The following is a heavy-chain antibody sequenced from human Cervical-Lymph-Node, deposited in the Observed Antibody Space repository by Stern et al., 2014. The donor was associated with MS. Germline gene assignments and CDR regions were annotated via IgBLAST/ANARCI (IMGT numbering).Heavy chain of an antibody. Sequence: VQLVESGGGLVKPGGSLRLSCAASGFTFSDYYMSWIRLTPGKGLEWVSYITTISSYTNYADSVKGRFTISRDNAKNSLYLQRNSLRAEDAAVYYCARWSGYYTFFGYWGQGTLVTVSS. V-gene: IGHV3-11*06. CDR3: ARWSGYYTFFGY. J-gene: IGHJ4*02. CDR1: GFTFSDYY. D-gene: IGHD3-3*01. CDR2: ITTISSYT.